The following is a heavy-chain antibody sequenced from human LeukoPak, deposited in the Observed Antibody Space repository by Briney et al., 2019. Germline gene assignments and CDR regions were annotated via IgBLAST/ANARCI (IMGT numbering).Heavy chain of an antibody. D-gene: IGHD4-17*01. V-gene: IGHV3-30-3*01. Sequence: SGGSLRLSCAATGFTFSNYAIHWGRQAPGKGPEWVAFISDDGSRQHYADSVKGRFTISRDNSKNTLNLQMNSLRAEDTAVYYCARGDYGDYSYYFDYWGQGTLVTVSS. CDR3: ARGDYGDYSYYFDY. CDR1: GFTFSNYA. CDR2: ISDDGSRQ. J-gene: IGHJ4*02.